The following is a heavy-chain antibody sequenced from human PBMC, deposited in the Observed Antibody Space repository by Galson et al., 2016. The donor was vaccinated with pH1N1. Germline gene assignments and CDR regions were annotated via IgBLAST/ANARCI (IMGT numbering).Heavy chain of an antibody. CDR3: AHREVMITNAFDF. Sequence: PALVKPTQTLTLTCTFSGFSLNSSGMGVGWIRQPPGKALEWLALIYWDNDKRYSPSLKTRLTINKDTSKNQVVLMMTNMDPVDTATYYCAHREVMITNAFDFWGQGTMVTVSS. D-gene: IGHD3-16*01. CDR1: GFSLNSSGMG. J-gene: IGHJ3*01. CDR2: IYWDNDK. V-gene: IGHV2-5*02.